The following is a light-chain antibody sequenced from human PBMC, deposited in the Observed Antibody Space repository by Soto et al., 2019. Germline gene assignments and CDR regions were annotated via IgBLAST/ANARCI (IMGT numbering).Light chain of an antibody. CDR3: QQYNNWPIT. CDR2: AAS. Sequence: EIVLSQSPGTLSLSPGERATLSCRASQIVNNNYLAWYQQKPGQAPRLVIYAASTRATGIPARFSGSGSGTEFTLTISSLQSEDFEVYYCQQYNNWPITFGQGTRLEIK. CDR1: QIVNNN. V-gene: IGKV3-15*01. J-gene: IGKJ5*01.